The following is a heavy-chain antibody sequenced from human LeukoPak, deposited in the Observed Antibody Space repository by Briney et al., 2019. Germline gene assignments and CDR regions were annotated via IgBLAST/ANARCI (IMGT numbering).Heavy chain of an antibody. V-gene: IGHV3-11*04. D-gene: IGHD2-2*02. CDR2: ISSSGSTI. CDR1: GFTFSDYY. CDR3: AREFEYCSSTSCYTLDY. Sequence: PGGSLRLSCAPSGFTFSDYYMSWIRQAPGKGLKWVSYISSSGSTIYYADSVKGRFTISRDNAKNSLYLQMNSLRAEDTAVYYCAREFEYCSSTSCYTLDYWGQGTLVTVSS. J-gene: IGHJ4*02.